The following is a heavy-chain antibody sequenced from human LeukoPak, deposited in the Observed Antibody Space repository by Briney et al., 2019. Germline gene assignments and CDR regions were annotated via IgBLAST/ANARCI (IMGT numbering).Heavy chain of an antibody. CDR3: ARRYCSSTSCYGANWFDP. V-gene: IGHV1-69*04. D-gene: IGHD2-2*01. Sequence: SVKVSCKASGGTFSSYAISWVRQAPGQGLEWMGRIIPILGIANYAQKLQGRVTMTTDTSTSTAYMELRSLRSDDTAVYYCARRYCSSTSCYGANWFDPWGQGTLVTVSS. CDR1: GGTFSSYA. CDR2: IIPILGIA. J-gene: IGHJ5*02.